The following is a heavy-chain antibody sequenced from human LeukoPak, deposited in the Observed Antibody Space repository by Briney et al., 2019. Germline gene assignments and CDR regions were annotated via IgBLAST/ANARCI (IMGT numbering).Heavy chain of an antibody. J-gene: IGHJ4*02. CDR2: ISDVGGYT. V-gene: IGHV3-23*01. Sequence: GRSLRLSCAASGFTFSSYGMNWARQAPGKGLEWVSTISDVGGYTFYADSVKGRFTISRDNSKNTLFLQMNSLRAEDTALYYCAKSFWGGNYYFDSWGQGTLVTVSS. CDR1: GFTFSSYG. CDR3: AKSFWGGNYYFDS. D-gene: IGHD3-3*01.